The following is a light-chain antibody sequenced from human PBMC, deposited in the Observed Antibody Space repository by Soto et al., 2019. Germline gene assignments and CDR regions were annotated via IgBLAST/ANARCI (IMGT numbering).Light chain of an antibody. V-gene: IGKV1-5*03. CDR3: QQYNNWPPWT. J-gene: IGKJ1*01. CDR1: QSISSW. Sequence: DIQMTQSPSTLSASVGDRVTITCRASQSISSWLAWYQQKPGKAPNLLIYKASSLESGVPSRFSGSGSGTEFTLTISGLQSEDFAVYYCQQYNNWPPWTFGQGTKVEIK. CDR2: KAS.